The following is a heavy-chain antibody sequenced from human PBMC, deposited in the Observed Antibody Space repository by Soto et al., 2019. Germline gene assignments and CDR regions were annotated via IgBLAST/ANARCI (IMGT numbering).Heavy chain of an antibody. CDR1: GYTFTTYA. D-gene: IGHD3-9*01. V-gene: IGHV1-3*01. J-gene: IGHJ4*02. CDR2: INAANGNT. CDR3: ARSYDFFTGYYYLGY. Sequence: GASVKVSCTASGYTFTTYAIHWVRQAPGQRLEWMGWINAANGNTHYSQKLQGRVTITRDTSASTAYMELSSLRSEDTAVYYCARSYDFFTGYYYLGYWGQGTLVTVSS.